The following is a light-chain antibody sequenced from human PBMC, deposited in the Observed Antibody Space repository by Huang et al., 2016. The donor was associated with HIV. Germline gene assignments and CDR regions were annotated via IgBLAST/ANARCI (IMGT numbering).Light chain of an antibody. CDR2: DAS. J-gene: IGKJ5*01. CDR3: QQHVDFPVT. CDR1: HDISNY. V-gene: IGKV1-33*01. Sequence: DIQMTQSPFSLSASLKDRVTITCRASHDISNYLNWYQQRPGKAPKLLIYDASNVDQGVPSRFTGSGSGTDFTLTISGLQPEDIGTYYCQQHVDFPVTFGQGTRLEIK.